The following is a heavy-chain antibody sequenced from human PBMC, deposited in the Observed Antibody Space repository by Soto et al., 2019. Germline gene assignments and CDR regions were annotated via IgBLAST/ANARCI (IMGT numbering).Heavy chain of an antibody. Sequence: EVQLVESGGGLVKPGGSLRLSCAASGFTFSSYTMNWVRQAPGKGLEWVSSISSSSTYIYYADSVKGRFTISRDNAKNPMYLQMSRLRAEDTSVYYCGAPGGAAAGAIDFWGQGTLVTVSS. J-gene: IGHJ4*02. CDR1: GFTFSSYT. D-gene: IGHD6-13*01. V-gene: IGHV3-21*01. CDR3: GAPGGAAAGAIDF. CDR2: ISSSSTYI.